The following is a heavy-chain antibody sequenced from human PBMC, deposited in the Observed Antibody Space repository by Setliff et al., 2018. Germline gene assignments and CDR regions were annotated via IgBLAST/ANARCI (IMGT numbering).Heavy chain of an antibody. D-gene: IGHD6-19*01. Sequence: GGSLRLSCAASGFTFSSYAMHWVRQAPGKGLEYVSAISSNGGSTYYADSVKGRFTISRDNSKNTLYLQMGSLRAEDMAVYYCARDGDSSGWYAGGEFDYWGQGTLVTVSS. CDR1: GFTFSSYA. CDR3: ARDGDSSGWYAGGEFDY. V-gene: IGHV3-64*02. CDR2: ISSNGGST. J-gene: IGHJ4*02.